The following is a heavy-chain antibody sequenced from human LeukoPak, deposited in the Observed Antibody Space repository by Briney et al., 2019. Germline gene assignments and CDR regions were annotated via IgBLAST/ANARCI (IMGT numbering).Heavy chain of an antibody. D-gene: IGHD6-6*01. CDR2: ISGRGGSA. CDR1: GFTFSTFA. CDR3: AKVHNSSRWFDP. Sequence: GGSLRLSCAASGFTFSTFAMTWVRQAPGKGLEWVSVISGRGGSAYYADSVKGRFTISRDNSKNTLYLQMNSLRAEDTAVYYCAKVHNSSRWFDPWGQGTLVTVSS. V-gene: IGHV3-23*01. J-gene: IGHJ5*02.